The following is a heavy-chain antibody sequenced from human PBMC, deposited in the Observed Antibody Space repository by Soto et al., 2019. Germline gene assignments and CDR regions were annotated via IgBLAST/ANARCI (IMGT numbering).Heavy chain of an antibody. D-gene: IGHD5-12*01. Sequence: ASVKVSCKASGYTFTTYGITWVRQAPGQGLEWMGWISTYRGNTNYAQKFQGRVTMTTDTSTNTGHMELRSLRSDDTAVYYCARDHGRDGYNDGFDFDYWGQGTLVTVSS. J-gene: IGHJ4*02. CDR3: ARDHGRDGYNDGFDFDY. V-gene: IGHV1-18*04. CDR2: ISTYRGNT. CDR1: GYTFTTYG.